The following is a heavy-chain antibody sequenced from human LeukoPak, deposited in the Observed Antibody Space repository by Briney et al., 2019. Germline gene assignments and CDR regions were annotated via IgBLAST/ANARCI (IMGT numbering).Heavy chain of an antibody. CDR3: ARLLGSSGYAGDWYFDL. Sequence: SETLSLTCTVSGGSISSGDYYWSWIRQPPGKGLEWIGYIYYSGSTYYNPSLKSRVTISVDTSKNQFSLKLSSVTAADTAVYYCARLLGSSGYAGDWYFDLWGRGILVTVSS. CDR2: IYYSGST. V-gene: IGHV4-30-4*08. J-gene: IGHJ2*01. D-gene: IGHD3-22*01. CDR1: GGSISSGDYY.